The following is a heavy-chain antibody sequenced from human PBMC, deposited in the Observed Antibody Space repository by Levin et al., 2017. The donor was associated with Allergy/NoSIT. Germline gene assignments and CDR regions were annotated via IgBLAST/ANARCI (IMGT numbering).Heavy chain of an antibody. CDR1: GYSFTSYW. V-gene: IGHV5-10-1*01. D-gene: IGHD3-10*01. CDR3: ARRATYYGSGSYYSPNYYDYMDV. Sequence: GESLKISCKGSGYSFTSYWISWVRQMPGKGLEWMGRIDPSDSYTNYSPSFQGHVTISADKSISTAYLQWSSLKASDTAMYYCARRATYYGSGSYYSPNYYDYMDVWGKGTTVTVSS. CDR2: IDPSDSYT. J-gene: IGHJ6*03.